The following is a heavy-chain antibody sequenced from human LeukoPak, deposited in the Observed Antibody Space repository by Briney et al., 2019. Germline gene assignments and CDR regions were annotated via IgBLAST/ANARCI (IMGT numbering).Heavy chain of an antibody. CDR1: GYTFTGYY. Sequence: ASVKVSCKASGYTFTGYYMLWVRQAPGQGLKWMVWINPNSGGTNYAQKFQGRVTMTRDTSISTAYTELSSLRSDGTAVYYCARRVGATRFTPHIDYWGQGTLVTVSS. J-gene: IGHJ4*02. CDR3: ARRVGATRFTPHIDY. V-gene: IGHV1-2*02. D-gene: IGHD1-26*01. CDR2: INPNSGGT.